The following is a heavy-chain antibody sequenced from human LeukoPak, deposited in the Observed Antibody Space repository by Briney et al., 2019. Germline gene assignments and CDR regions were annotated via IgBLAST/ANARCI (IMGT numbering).Heavy chain of an antibody. D-gene: IGHD3-22*01. CDR2: INHSGST. V-gene: IGHV4-34*01. CDR1: GGSFSGYY. CDR3: ASLSDLYYDSSGYSLDY. J-gene: IGHJ4*02. Sequence: SETLSLTCAVYGGSFSGYYWSWIRQPPGKGLEWIGEINHSGSTNYNPSLKSRVTISVDTSKNQFSLKLSSVTAVDTAVYYCASLSDLYYDSSGYSLDYWGQGTLVTVSS.